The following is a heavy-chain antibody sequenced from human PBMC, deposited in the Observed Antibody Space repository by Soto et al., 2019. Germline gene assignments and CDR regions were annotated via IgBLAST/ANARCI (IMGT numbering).Heavy chain of an antibody. J-gene: IGHJ5*02. Sequence: GYSFTSYWISWVRQMPGKGLEWMGRIDPSDSYTNYSPSFQGHVTISADKSISTAYLQWSSLKASDTAMYYCASSGYCSSTSCSRFDPWGQGTLVTVSS. V-gene: IGHV5-10-1*01. CDR3: ASSGYCSSTSCSRFDP. CDR1: GYSFTSYW. CDR2: IDPSDSYT. D-gene: IGHD2-2*01.